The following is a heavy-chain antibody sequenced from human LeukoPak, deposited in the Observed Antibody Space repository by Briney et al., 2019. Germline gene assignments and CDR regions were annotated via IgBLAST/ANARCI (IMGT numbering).Heavy chain of an antibody. J-gene: IGHJ3*02. CDR3: ARNDIVEQLGAFDI. CDR2: IWYDGSNK. CDR1: GFTFSSYG. V-gene: IGHV3-33*01. D-gene: IGHD6-13*01. Sequence: WGSLRLSCAASGFTFSSYGMHWVRQAPGKGLEWVAVIWYDGSNKYYADSVKGRFTISRDNSKNTLYLQMNSLRAEDTAVYYCARNDIVEQLGAFDIWGQGTMVTVSS.